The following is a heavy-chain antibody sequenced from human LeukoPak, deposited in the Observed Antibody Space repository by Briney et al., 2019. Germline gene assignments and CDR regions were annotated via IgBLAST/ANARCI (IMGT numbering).Heavy chain of an antibody. J-gene: IGHJ4*02. Sequence: GGSLRLSCAASGFTFSNYWMNWVRQVPGKGLEWVASIEQDGSEKYYVDSVKGRFTISRDNAKNSLSLQMNSLRVEDTAVYYCARQGSGSSRFDYWGQGTLVTVSS. CDR3: ARQGSGSSRFDY. D-gene: IGHD1-26*01. CDR1: GFTFSNYW. V-gene: IGHV3-7*01. CDR2: IEQDGSEK.